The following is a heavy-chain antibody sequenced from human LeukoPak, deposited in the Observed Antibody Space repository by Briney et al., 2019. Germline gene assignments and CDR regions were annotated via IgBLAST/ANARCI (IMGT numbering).Heavy chain of an antibody. CDR2: ISYDGSNK. D-gene: IGHD5-18*01. Sequence: GGSLRLSCVASGFIFSNYAMHWVRQAQGKGPEWVAFISYDGSNKLHAASATGRFTISRDNSKNTLYLQMNNLRPDDTAIYYCARDWTDIAMVHWGQGTLVTVSS. CDR3: ARDWTDIAMVH. CDR1: GFIFSNYA. J-gene: IGHJ4*02. V-gene: IGHV3-30*04.